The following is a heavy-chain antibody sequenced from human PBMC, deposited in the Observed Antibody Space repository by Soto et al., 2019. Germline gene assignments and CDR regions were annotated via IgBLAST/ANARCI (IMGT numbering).Heavy chain of an antibody. D-gene: IGHD2-21*02. CDR3: VRDADETAIVPAPWLV. CDR2: IYHSGST. V-gene: IGHV4-4*02. Sequence: QVHLKESGPGLVNPSGTLTITCAVSGGSISSSHWWGWVRQAPGKGLEWIGEIYHSGSTNYNPSLKSRITMSVDKSKNQFSVNLGSVTAADTAVYYCVRDADETAIVPAPWLVWGRGTMVTVSS. J-gene: IGHJ6*02. CDR1: GGSISSSHW.